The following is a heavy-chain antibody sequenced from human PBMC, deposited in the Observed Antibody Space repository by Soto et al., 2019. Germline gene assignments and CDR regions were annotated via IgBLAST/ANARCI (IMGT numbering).Heavy chain of an antibody. J-gene: IGHJ6*02. D-gene: IGHD5-12*01. CDR2: ISTYNGDT. V-gene: IGHV1-18*01. CDR3: AREGVAPYYYYGLDV. Sequence: ASVKVSCKASGYTFTRSGISWVRQAPGQGLEWMGWISTYNGDTNYAQTFQGRVTMTTDTSTSTVHMEVRSLRSDDTAVYYCAREGVAPYYYYGLDVWGQGTKVTVSS. CDR1: GYTFTRSG.